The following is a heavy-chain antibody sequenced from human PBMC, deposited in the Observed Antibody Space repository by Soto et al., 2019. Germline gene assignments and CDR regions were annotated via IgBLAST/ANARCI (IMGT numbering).Heavy chain of an antibody. J-gene: IGHJ4*02. V-gene: IGHV3-53*01. D-gene: IGHD6-19*01. Sequence: EVQLVESGGGLIQPGGSRRLSWAASGFTVGGKYRTWVRQAPGKGLEWVSVIFGGGTTNYADSVKGRFTISRDNSKNTLYLQMNSLRAEDTAVYYCVQTTGWPGFDFWGQGTLVTVSS. CDR2: IFGGGTT. CDR1: GFTVGGKY. CDR3: VQTTGWPGFDF.